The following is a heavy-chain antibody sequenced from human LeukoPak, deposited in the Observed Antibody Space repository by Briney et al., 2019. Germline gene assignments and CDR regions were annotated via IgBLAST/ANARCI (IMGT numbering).Heavy chain of an antibody. CDR3: AKENSLLLDY. CDR1: GFTFSSYA. D-gene: IGHD2-21*01. J-gene: IGHJ4*02. Sequence: GGSLRLSCTASGFTFSSYAMSWVRQAPGKGLEWVSAISVSGVDSYSGDSVKGRFTISRDNSKNTLYLQMNSLRAEDTAVYYCAKENSLLLDYWGQGTLVTVSS. V-gene: IGHV3-23*01. CDR2: ISVSGVDS.